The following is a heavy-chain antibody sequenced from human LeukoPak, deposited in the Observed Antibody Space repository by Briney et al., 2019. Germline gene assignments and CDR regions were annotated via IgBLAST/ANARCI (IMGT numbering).Heavy chain of an antibody. J-gene: IGHJ6*03. V-gene: IGHV1-2*02. CDR3: ASGGNSSSWYYYYYYYMDV. CDR1: GYTFTGYY. Sequence: ASVKVSCKASGYTFTGYYMHWVRQAPGQGLEWMGWINPNSGGTNYAQKFQGRVTMTRDTSISTAYMELSRLRSDDTAVYYCASGGNSSSWYYYYYYYMDVWGKGTTVTISS. D-gene: IGHD6-13*01. CDR2: INPNSGGT.